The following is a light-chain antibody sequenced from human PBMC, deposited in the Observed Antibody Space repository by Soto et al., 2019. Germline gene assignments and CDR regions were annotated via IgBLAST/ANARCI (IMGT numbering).Light chain of an antibody. J-gene: IGKJ2*01. CDR2: AAS. CDR3: QQSYSTPLYT. CDR1: QSISSY. Sequence: DIQMTHSPSSLSSSVGDRVTITCRASQSISSYLNWYQQKPGKAPKLLIYAASSLQSGVPSRFSGSGSGTDFTLTISSLQPEDFATYYCQQSYSTPLYTFGQGTMLEIK. V-gene: IGKV1-39*01.